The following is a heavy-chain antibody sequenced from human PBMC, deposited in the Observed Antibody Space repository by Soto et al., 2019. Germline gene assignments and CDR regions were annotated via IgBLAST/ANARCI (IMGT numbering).Heavy chain of an antibody. J-gene: IGHJ4*02. CDR2: IYYSGST. V-gene: IGHV4-59*01. CDR3: ARGSPYSGSYFDY. CDR1: GGSISSYY. D-gene: IGHD1-26*01. Sequence: GSLRLSCTVSGGSISSYYWSWIRQPPGKGLEWIGYIYYSGSTNYNPSLKSRVTISVDTSKNQFSLKLSSVTAADTAVYYCARGSPYSGSYFDYWGQGTLVTVSS.